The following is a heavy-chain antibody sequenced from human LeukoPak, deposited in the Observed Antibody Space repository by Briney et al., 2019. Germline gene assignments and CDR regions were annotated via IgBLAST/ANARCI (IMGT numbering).Heavy chain of an antibody. Sequence: SETLSLTCTVSGASIRSSSNYWGWIRQPPGKGLEWIGSIYHSGSTYYNPSLKSRVTISVDTSKNQFSLKLSSVSAADTAVYYCAKHGGCCSGDSCLEYFQHWGQGTLVTVSS. CDR1: GASIRSSSNY. V-gene: IGHV4-39*01. D-gene: IGHD2-15*01. J-gene: IGHJ1*01. CDR2: IYHSGST. CDR3: AKHGGCCSGDSCLEYFQH.